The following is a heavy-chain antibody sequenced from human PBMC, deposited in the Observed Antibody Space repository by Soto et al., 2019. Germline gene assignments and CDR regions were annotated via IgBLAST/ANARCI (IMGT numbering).Heavy chain of an antibody. D-gene: IGHD2-2*01. CDR1: GYTFTSYA. Sequence: ASVKVSCKASGYTFTSYAMHWVRQAPGQRLEWMGWINAGNGNTKYSQKFQGWVTMTRDTSISTAYMELNRLRSDDTAVYYCARVGISTSFSHYGMDVWGQGTTVTVSS. CDR2: INAGNGNT. J-gene: IGHJ6*02. V-gene: IGHV1-3*01. CDR3: ARVGISTSFSHYGMDV.